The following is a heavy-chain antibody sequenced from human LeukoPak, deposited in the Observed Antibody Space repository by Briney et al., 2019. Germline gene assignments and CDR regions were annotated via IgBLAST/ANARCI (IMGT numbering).Heavy chain of an antibody. Sequence: ASVKVSCKASKYTFTSYFIHRVRQAPGQGLEWMGIINPSGGSTTYAQKFQGRITMTRDTSTSTVYMDLSSLTSEGTAVFYCATGGSLAVAPHQYYFDYWGQGTLVTVSS. CDR1: KYTFTSYF. J-gene: IGHJ4*02. D-gene: IGHD6-19*01. V-gene: IGHV1-46*01. CDR2: INPSGGST. CDR3: ATGGSLAVAPHQYYFDY.